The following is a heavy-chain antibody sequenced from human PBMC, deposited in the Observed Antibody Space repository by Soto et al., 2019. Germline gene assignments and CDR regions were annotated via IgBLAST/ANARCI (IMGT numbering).Heavy chain of an antibody. D-gene: IGHD3-22*01. J-gene: IGHJ4*02. CDR3: ARVPDSSAYYYYFDY. CDR1: GFTFSSYT. Sequence: GGFLRLSCAASGFTFSSYTMHCVRQARGKGLEWVSSISSGSILLYYADSVRGRFTISRDNAKNSLYLQMNSLRADDTAVYYCARVPDSSAYYYYFDYWGQGTLVTVSS. CDR2: ISSGSILL. V-gene: IGHV3-21*01.